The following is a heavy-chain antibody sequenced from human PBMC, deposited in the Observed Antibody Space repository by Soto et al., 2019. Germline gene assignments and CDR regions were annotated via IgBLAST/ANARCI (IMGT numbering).Heavy chain of an antibody. Sequence: GASVKVSCKASGYTFTSYGISWVRQAPGQGLEWMGWISAYNGNTNYAQNLQGRVTMTTDTSTSTAYMELRSLRSDDTAVYYCARENRYYDILTGLYYYYGMDVWGQETTVTVAS. CDR1: GYTFTSYG. V-gene: IGHV1-18*01. CDR2: ISAYNGNT. CDR3: ARENRYYDILTGLYYYYGMDV. D-gene: IGHD3-9*01. J-gene: IGHJ6*02.